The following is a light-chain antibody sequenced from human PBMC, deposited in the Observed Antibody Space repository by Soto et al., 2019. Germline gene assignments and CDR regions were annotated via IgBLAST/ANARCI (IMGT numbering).Light chain of an antibody. CDR3: QQYDSVFT. CDR1: QDITNY. CDR2: GAS. V-gene: IGKV1-33*01. J-gene: IGKJ5*01. Sequence: DIQMTQSPSSLSASVGDRVTITCQASQDITNYLNWYQQKPGKAPNLLIYGASNLETGVPSRFSGSGSGTDFTFTISSLQAEDIGTYFCQQYDSVFTFSQGTRLEIK.